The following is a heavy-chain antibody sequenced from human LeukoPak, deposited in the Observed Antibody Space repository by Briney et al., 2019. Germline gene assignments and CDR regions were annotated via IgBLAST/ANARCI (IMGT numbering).Heavy chain of an antibody. CDR3: ARGQVGPRLAD. D-gene: IGHD1-26*01. Sequence: SETLSLTCAVYGGSFSGYYWTWIRQPPGKGLEWIGEISHSGSTNYNPSLKSRVTISVDTSKNQFSLKLSSVTAADTAVYFCARGQVGPRLADWGQETLVTVSS. J-gene: IGHJ4*02. V-gene: IGHV4-34*01. CDR2: ISHSGST. CDR1: GGSFSGYY.